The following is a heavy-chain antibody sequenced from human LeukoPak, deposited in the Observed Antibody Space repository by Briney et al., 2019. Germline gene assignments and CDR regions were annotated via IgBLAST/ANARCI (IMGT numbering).Heavy chain of an antibody. Sequence: PGGSLRLSCAASGFTFRSYGMYWVRQAPGKGLEYVAIISFDGSNDYHADSVKGRFTISRDNSKDTLNLQMNSLRGDDTAMYYCARSGVGSGRSQIDYWGQGTLVIVSS. CDR2: ISFDGSND. J-gene: IGHJ4*02. V-gene: IGHV3-30*03. D-gene: IGHD6-19*01. CDR1: GFTFRSYG. CDR3: ARSGVGSGRSQIDY.